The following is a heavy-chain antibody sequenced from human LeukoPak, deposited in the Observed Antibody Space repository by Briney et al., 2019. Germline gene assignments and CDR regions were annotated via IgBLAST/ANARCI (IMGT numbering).Heavy chain of an antibody. CDR2: IKQDGSEK. CDR3: ARDPTFDILTGTAGDY. CDR1: GFTFSSYW. D-gene: IGHD3-9*01. Sequence: GGSLRLSCAASGFTFSSYWMHWVRHAPGKGLVWVANIKQDGSEKYYVDSVKSRFTISRDNAKNSLYLQMNSLRAEDTAVYYCARDPTFDILTGTAGDYWGQGTLVTVSS. V-gene: IGHV3-7*01. J-gene: IGHJ4*02.